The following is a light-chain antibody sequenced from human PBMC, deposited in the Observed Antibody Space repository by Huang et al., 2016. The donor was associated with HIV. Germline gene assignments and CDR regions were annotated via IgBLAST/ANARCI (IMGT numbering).Light chain of an antibody. V-gene: IGKV1-8*01. Sequence: AIRITQSPSSLSASTGDKVSITCRASQDINTYLAWYQQKPGKPPSLLIYATSTLQSGVPSRFSGSGSGTDFTLTITHLQSEDFATYYCQQYYSFPLTFGQGSQV. CDR1: QDINTY. CDR2: ATS. CDR3: QQYYSFPLT. J-gene: IGKJ1*01.